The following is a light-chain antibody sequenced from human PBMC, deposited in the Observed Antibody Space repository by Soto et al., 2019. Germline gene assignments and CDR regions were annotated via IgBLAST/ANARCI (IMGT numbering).Light chain of an antibody. J-gene: IGLJ3*02. CDR1: NSGSKS. V-gene: IGLV3-21*02. Sequence: SYELTQPPSVSVAPGQTARITCGGNNSGSKSVHWYQQKPGQAPVLVVYDDSDRPSGIPERFSGSNSGNTATLTISRVEAGDEADYYCQVWASSSDHPGVFGGGTKLTVL. CDR2: DDS. CDR3: QVWASSSDHPGV.